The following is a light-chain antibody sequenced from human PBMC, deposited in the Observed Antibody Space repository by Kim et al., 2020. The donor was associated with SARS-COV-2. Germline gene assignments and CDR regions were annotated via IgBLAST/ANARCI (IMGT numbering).Light chain of an antibody. J-gene: IGKJ2*01. CDR3: QQSYSTPYT. V-gene: IGKV1-39*01. CDR1: HLISSY. Sequence: SSSVRDTSSLTSRASHLISSYFTWYQQNPGTAPTLLIYAASSLHIAVPSMFSVSGSCTDFTLPISSLQPEDFAPYYCQQSYSTPYTFGQGPKLDI. CDR2: AAS.